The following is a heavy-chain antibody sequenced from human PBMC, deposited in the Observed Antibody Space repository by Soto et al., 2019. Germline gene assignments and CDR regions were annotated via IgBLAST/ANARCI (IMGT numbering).Heavy chain of an antibody. V-gene: IGHV1-8*01. D-gene: IGHD3-3*01. J-gene: IGHJ4*02. CDR1: GYTFTSYD. Sequence: ASVKVSCKASGYTFTSYDINWVRQATGQGLEWMGWMNPNSGNTGYAQKFQGGVTMTRNTSISTAYMELSSLRSEDTAVYYCARGIGVRDYDFWSGPGWGQGTLVTVSS. CDR3: ARGIGVRDYDFWSGPG. CDR2: MNPNSGNT.